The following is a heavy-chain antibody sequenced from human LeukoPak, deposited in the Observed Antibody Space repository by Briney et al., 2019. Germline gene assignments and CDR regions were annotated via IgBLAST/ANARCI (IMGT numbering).Heavy chain of an antibody. CDR2: IRSKVYGGTT. J-gene: IGHJ4*02. CDR3: TRLRSGYIDF. D-gene: IGHD4-17*01. V-gene: IGHV3-49*03. CDR1: GFTFGDYG. Sequence: GGSLRLSCTVSGFTFGDYGMSWFRQAPGKGLEWVGFIRSKVYGGTTEYAASVKGRFTISRDDSKRIAYLQMNSLKTEDTALYYCTRLRSGYIDFWGQGTLVTVSS.